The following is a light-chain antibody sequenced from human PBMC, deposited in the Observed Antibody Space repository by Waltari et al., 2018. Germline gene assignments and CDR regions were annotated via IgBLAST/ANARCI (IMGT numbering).Light chain of an antibody. CDR2: GAS. J-gene: IGKJ1*01. Sequence: EIVLTQSPGTLSLSPGESATLSCRASQSVSSSYLACYQQKPGQAPRLLIYGASSRATGIPDRFSGSGSGTDFTLTISRLEPEDFAVYYCQQYGSSPGTFGPGTKVEIK. CDR1: QSVSSSY. CDR3: QQYGSSPGT. V-gene: IGKV3-20*01.